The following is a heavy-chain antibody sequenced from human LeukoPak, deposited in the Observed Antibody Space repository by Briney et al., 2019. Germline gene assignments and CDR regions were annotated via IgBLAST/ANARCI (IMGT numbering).Heavy chain of an antibody. D-gene: IGHD1-26*01. CDR1: GGAFSGYY. V-gene: IGHV4-34*01. Sequence: SETLSLTCAVSGGAFSGYYWGWIRQPPGNGLEWIGEINHSGSTNYNPSLKSRVTISVDTPKNQLSLKLSSVTAADTAVYYCARVSGSYPSSYGMDVWGQGTTVTVSS. CDR3: ARVSGSYPSSYGMDV. CDR2: INHSGST. J-gene: IGHJ6*02.